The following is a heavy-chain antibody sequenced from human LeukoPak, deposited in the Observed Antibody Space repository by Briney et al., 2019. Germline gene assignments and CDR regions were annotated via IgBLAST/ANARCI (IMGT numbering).Heavy chain of an antibody. D-gene: IGHD3-3*01. CDR1: GFTFSSYS. J-gene: IGHJ4*02. CDR3: ASHYDFWSGYVCF. Sequence: GGSLRLSCAASGFTFSSYSMNWVRQAPGKGLEWVSSISRSSSYIYYADSVKGRFTISRDNAKNSLYLQMNSLRAEDTAVYYCASHYDFWSGYVCFWGQGTLVTVSS. V-gene: IGHV3-21*01. CDR2: ISRSSSYI.